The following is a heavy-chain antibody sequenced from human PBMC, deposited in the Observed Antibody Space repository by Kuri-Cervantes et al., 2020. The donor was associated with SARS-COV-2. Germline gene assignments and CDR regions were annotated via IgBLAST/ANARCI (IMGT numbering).Heavy chain of an antibody. CDR2: VYYSGIT. D-gene: IGHD6-19*01. Sequence: SETLSLTCNVSGDSIRDYYWNWIRQSPGKGLEWIGYVYYSGITDYNPSLKSRVTISVHTSKNQFSLRLNSVTAADTAIYYCARSWVSVAARYGGFDSWGQGTLVTVSS. J-gene: IGHJ4*02. V-gene: IGHV4-59*01. CDR1: GDSIRDYY. CDR3: ARSWVSVAARYGGFDS.